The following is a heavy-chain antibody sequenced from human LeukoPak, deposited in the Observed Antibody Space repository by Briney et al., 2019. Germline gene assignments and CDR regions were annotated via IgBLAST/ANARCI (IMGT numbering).Heavy chain of an antibody. V-gene: IGHV4-34*01. D-gene: IGHD4-11*01. CDR1: GGYFSAYY. CDR3: AREEDYSNSGYWYFDL. CDR2: INHSGST. Sequence: SETLSLTCAVYGGYFSAYYWICMRHPPGKGLEWIGEINHSGSTHYNPSLKTRGTISVDTCKNQFSLKLSSVTAADTAVYYCAREEDYSNSGYWYFDLWGRGTMVTVSS. J-gene: IGHJ2*01.